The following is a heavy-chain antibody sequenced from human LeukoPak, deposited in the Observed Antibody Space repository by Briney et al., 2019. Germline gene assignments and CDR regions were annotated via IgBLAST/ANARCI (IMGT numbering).Heavy chain of an antibody. CDR2: ISAYNGNT. CDR1: GYSFSSHV. V-gene: IGHV1-18*01. J-gene: IGHJ3*02. D-gene: IGHD5-18*01. Sequence: GASVKVSCKASGYSFSSHVVTWVRQAPGQGLECMGWISAYNGNTNYAQKVQGRVTLTTDTSTSTAYMELRSLRSDDTAVYYCAVGNTYGEGASDIWGQGTMVTVSS. CDR3: AVGNTYGEGASDI.